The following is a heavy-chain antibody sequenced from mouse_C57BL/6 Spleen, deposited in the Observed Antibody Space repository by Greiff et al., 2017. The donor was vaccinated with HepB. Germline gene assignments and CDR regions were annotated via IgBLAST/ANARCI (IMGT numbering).Heavy chain of an antibody. CDR1: GYAFSSYW. J-gene: IGHJ3*01. CDR3: AREEVLNDYDGGFAY. V-gene: IGHV1-80*01. Sequence: QVQLQQSGAELVKPGASVKISCKASGYAFSSYWMNWVKQRPGKGLEWIGQIYPGDGDTNYNGKLKGKATLTADKSSSTAYIQLSSLTSEDSAVDFCAREEVLNDYDGGFAYWGQGTLVTVSA. D-gene: IGHD2-4*01. CDR2: IYPGDGDT.